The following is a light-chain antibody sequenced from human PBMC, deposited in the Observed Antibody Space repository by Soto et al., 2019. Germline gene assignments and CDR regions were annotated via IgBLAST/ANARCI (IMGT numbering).Light chain of an antibody. V-gene: IGKV3-20*01. CDR3: QQYGSSPFT. Sequence: EIVLTQSPGTLSLSPGESATLSCGASESVSSSYLAWYQQKPGQAPRLLIYGATTRLRGVPDRFSGSGSGTDFTLTISRLEPEDFAVYYCQQYGSSPFTLGPGTKVDLK. CDR1: ESVSSSY. J-gene: IGKJ3*01. CDR2: GAT.